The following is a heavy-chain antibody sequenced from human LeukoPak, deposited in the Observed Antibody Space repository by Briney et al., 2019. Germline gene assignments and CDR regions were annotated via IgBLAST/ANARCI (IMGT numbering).Heavy chain of an antibody. CDR2: ISYDGSNK. CDR3: ARVGCSSTSCLDY. J-gene: IGHJ4*02. V-gene: IGHV3-30-3*01. D-gene: IGHD2-2*01. Sequence: RRSLRLSCAASGFTFSSYAMHWVRQAPGKGLEWVAVISYDGSNKYYADSVKGRFTISRDNSKNTLYLQMNSLRAEDTAVYYCARVGCSSTSCLDYWGQGTLVTVSS. CDR1: GFTFSSYA.